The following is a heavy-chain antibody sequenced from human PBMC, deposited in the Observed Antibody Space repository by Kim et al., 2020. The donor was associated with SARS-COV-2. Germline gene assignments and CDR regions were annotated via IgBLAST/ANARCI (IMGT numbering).Heavy chain of an antibody. J-gene: IGHJ5*02. Sequence: GGSLRLSCEASGFTFNNYWMNWVRQGPWKGLVWVSRIKGDGSDTHYADSVKGRFTISRDNAKNTLHLQLNSLGVEDTAIYFCARGTFQQGFDPWGQGTLVTVSS. CDR2: IKGDGSDT. CDR3: ARGTFQQGFDP. D-gene: IGHD6-13*01. CDR1: GFTFNNYW. V-gene: IGHV3-74*01.